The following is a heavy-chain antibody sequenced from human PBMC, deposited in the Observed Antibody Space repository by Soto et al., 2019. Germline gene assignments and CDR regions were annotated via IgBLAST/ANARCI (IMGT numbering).Heavy chain of an antibody. CDR3: ARLSGDHSAFFSYGMDA. CDR2: IKEDGSEK. CDR1: GFTFSNHW. J-gene: IGHJ6*02. V-gene: IGHV3-7*03. D-gene: IGHD2-21*01. Sequence: GGSLRLSCVASGFTFSNHWISWVRQAPGKGLEWVANIKEDGSEKYYMDSVKGRFTISRDNAENSVYLQMNSLRAEDTAVYYCARLSGDHSAFFSYGMDAWGQGTTVTVSS.